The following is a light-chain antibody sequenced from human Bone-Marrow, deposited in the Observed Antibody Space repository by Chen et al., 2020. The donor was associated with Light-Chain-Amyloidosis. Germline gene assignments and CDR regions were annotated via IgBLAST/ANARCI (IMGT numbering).Light chain of an antibody. CDR1: QTISSNY. V-gene: IGKV3-20*01. CDR2: GSS. CDR3: QQYGTSPLT. Sequence: EIVLTQSPGTLSLSPGEGANLSCRASQTISSNYLTWYQQEFGQAPRLLIYGSSSMATGMPDRFTGSGSGTDFTLTINRLEPEDFAMYYCQQYGTSPLTFGGGTKGEIK. J-gene: IGKJ4*01.